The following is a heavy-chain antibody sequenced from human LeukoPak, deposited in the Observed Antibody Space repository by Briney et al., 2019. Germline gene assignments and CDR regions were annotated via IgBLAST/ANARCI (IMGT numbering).Heavy chain of an antibody. Sequence: PGGSLRLSCAASGFTFSSYAVSWVRQAPGKGLEWVSAISSSGGNTYYADSVKGRFTTSRDNSKNTLYLQMNRLRAEDTAVYYCAQVVVAAGVNYWGQGTLVTVSS. D-gene: IGHD6-13*01. CDR2: ISSSGGNT. J-gene: IGHJ4*02. CDR3: AQVVVAAGVNY. V-gene: IGHV3-23*01. CDR1: GFTFSSYA.